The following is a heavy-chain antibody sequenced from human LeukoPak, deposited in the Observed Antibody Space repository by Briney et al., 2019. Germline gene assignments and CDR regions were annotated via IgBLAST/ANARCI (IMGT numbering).Heavy chain of an antibody. CDR2: ISGSGSST. CDR1: GFTFRSYG. CDR3: AKGSYSGYD. Sequence: GGSLRLSCAASGFTFRSYGMSWVRQAPGKGLEWVSVISGSGSSTYYADSVKGRFTISRDNSKNTLYLQMNSLRAEDTAVYYCAKGSYSGYDWGQGTLVTVSS. D-gene: IGHD5-12*01. V-gene: IGHV3-23*01. J-gene: IGHJ4*02.